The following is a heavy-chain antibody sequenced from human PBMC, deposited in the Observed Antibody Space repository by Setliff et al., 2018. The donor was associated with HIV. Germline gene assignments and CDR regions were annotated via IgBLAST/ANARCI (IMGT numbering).Heavy chain of an antibody. V-gene: IGHV3-23*01. J-gene: IGHJ4*02. CDR3: APIRDGYNYFFDH. CDR2: ISARSDYS. D-gene: IGHD5-12*01. CDR1: GFTFSSYW. Sequence: PGGSLRLSCAASGFTFSSYWMSWVRQAPGRGPEWVSAISARSDYSYAADSMKGRFTISRDNSKNTLYLQMTDLRAEDTAIYYCAPIRDGYNYFFDHWGQGTLVTVSS.